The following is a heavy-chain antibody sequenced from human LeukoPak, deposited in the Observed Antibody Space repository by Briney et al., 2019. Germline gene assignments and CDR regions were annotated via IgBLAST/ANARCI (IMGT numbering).Heavy chain of an antibody. CDR2: INPSGGST. V-gene: IGHV1-46*01. Sequence: EASVKVSSEASGYTFTSYYMHWVRQAPGQRLEWMGIINPSGGSTSYAQKFQGRVTMTRDTSTSTVYMELSSLRSEDTAVYYCARGAGYSGYDLTYFDYWGQGTLVTVSS. J-gene: IGHJ4*02. CDR1: GYTFTSYY. D-gene: IGHD5-12*01. CDR3: ARGAGYSGYDLTYFDY.